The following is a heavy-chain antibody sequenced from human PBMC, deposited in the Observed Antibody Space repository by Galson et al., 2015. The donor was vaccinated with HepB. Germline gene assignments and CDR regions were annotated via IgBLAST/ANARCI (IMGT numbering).Heavy chain of an antibody. CDR2: ISTYSSYI. CDR1: GFSFSNYR. V-gene: IGHV3-21*01. Sequence: SLRLSCAASGFSFSNYRMNWVRQVPGKGLEWVSSISTYSSYIHYADSVKGRFTISRDNAKNSVFLQMNSLRVEDTAVYYCARRLGATIEDAFDIWGQGTMVTVSS. J-gene: IGHJ3*02. D-gene: IGHD1-26*01. CDR3: ARRLGATIEDAFDI.